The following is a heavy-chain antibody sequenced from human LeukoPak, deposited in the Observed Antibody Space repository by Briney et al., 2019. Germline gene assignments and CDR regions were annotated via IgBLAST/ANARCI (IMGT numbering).Heavy chain of an antibody. Sequence: PGGSLRLSCAASGFTFDDYAMHWVRQAPGKGLEWVSLISWDGGSTYYADSVKGRFTISRDNSKNSLYLQMNSLRAEDTALYYCAKDIISGYGSGSYGINYFDYWGQGTLVTVSS. D-gene: IGHD3-10*01. V-gene: IGHV3-43D*03. CDR1: GFTFDDYA. CDR2: ISWDGGST. CDR3: AKDIISGYGSGSYGINYFDY. J-gene: IGHJ4*02.